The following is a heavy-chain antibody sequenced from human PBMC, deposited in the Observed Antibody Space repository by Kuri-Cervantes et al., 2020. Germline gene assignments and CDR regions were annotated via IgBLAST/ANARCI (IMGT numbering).Heavy chain of an antibody. Sequence: ASVKVSCKASGYTFTGYYMHWVRQAPGQRLEWMGWINAGNGNTKYSQKFQGRVTITRDTSASTAYMELSSLRSEDTAVYYCARATTAIVWRPFDYWGQGTLVTVSS. D-gene: IGHD5-18*01. CDR2: INAGNGNT. CDR3: ARATTAIVWRPFDY. J-gene: IGHJ4*02. V-gene: IGHV1-3*01. CDR1: GYTFTGYY.